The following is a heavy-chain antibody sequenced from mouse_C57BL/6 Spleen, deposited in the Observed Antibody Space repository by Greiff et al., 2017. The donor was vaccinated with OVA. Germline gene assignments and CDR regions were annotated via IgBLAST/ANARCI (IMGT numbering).Heavy chain of an antibody. J-gene: IGHJ1*03. CDR1: GYTFTSYW. CDR2: IHPNSGST. D-gene: IGHD1-1*01. CDR3: ARRNYYGSSWYFDV. V-gene: IGHV1-64*01. Sequence: QVHVKQPGAELVKPGASVKLSCKASGYTFTSYWMHWVKQRPGQGLEWIGMIHPNSGSTNYNEKFKSKATLTVDKSSSTAYMQLSSLTSEDSAVYYCARRNYYGSSWYFDVWGTGTTVTVSS.